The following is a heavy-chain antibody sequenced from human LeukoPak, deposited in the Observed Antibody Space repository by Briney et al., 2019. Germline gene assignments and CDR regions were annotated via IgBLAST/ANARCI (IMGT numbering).Heavy chain of an antibody. CDR3: SSFDH. V-gene: IGHV3-30*03. D-gene: IGHD6-6*01. J-gene: IGHJ4*02. CDR2: VSYDGSSQ. CDR1: GFSFGNYG. Sequence: GGSLRLSCAASGFSFGNYGMHWVRQAPGKGLEWVAVVSYDGSSQYYADSVKGRFTISRDNSRNTLFLEMNSLRGEDTAVYYCSSFDHWGQGTLVIVSS.